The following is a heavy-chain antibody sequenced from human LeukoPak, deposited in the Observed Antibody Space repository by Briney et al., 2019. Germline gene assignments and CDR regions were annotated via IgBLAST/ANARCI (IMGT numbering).Heavy chain of an antibody. CDR1: GFTFSNYA. J-gene: IGHJ3*02. Sequence: GRSLRLSCAASGFTFSNYAMHWVRQAPGKGLEWVAVISYDGSNKYYADSVKGRFTISRDNSKNTLYLQMNSLRAEDTAVYYCARYLYASSESVFDIWGQGTMVTVSS. D-gene: IGHD3-22*01. CDR2: ISYDGSNK. CDR3: ARYLYASSESVFDI. V-gene: IGHV3-30-3*01.